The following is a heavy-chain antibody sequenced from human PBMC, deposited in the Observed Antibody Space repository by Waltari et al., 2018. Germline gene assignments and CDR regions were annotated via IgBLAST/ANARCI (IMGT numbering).Heavy chain of an antibody. CDR2: MKRNSGGT. Sequence: SQASGYTFTGDYMHWGRQAHGQGLEWMGRMKRNSGGTNYEKKFQGRVNMTRDTSISTAYMEVSRLRSDDTSVYYCVRDFLGGYCSSTSCYEVYWGQGTLVTVSS. CDR1: GYTFTGDY. V-gene: IGHV1-2*06. D-gene: IGHD2-2*01. J-gene: IGHJ4*02. CDR3: VRDFLGGYCSSTSCYEVY.